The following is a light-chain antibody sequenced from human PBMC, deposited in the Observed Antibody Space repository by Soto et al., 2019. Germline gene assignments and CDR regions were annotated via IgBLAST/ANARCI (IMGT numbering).Light chain of an antibody. CDR3: QTLGAGIVV. Sequence: QLVLTQSPSASASLGASGKLTCTLSRGHSNYAIAWHQQQSEKGPPYLMKLNSDGSHSKVDGIPDLFSGSSSGAERYLTISSLHYDDEADTHFQTLGAGIVVFGGGTTLTVL. CDR2: LNSDGSH. V-gene: IGLV4-69*01. J-gene: IGLJ2*01. CDR1: RGHSNYA.